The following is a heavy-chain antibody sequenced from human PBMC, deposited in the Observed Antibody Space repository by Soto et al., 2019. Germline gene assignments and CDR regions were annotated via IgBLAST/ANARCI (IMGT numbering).Heavy chain of an antibody. J-gene: IGHJ4*02. CDR1: GYTFTSYY. CDR3: ARYSLNSIAARPGGGYDY. D-gene: IGHD6-6*01. V-gene: IGHV1-46*03. Sequence: ASVKVSCKASGYTFTSYYMHWVRQAPGQGLEWMGIINPSGGSTSYAQKFQGRVTMTRDTSTSTVYMELSSLRSEDTAVYYCARYSLNSIAARPGGGYDYWGQGTLVTVSS. CDR2: INPSGGST.